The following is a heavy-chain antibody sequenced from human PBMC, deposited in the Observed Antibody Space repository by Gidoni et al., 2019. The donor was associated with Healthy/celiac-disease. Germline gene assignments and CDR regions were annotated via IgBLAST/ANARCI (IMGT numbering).Heavy chain of an antibody. CDR2: IYYSGST. CDR3: ARQGVEYYDSSGYYGFDY. Sequence: QLQLQESGPGLVKPSETLSLTCTVSGGSISRSSYYWGWIRQPPGKGLEWIGSIYYSGSTYYNPSLKSRVTISVDTSKNQFSLKLSSVTAADTAVYYCARQGVEYYDSSGYYGFDYWGQGTLVTVSS. D-gene: IGHD3-22*01. CDR1: GGSISRSSYY. V-gene: IGHV4-39*01. J-gene: IGHJ4*02.